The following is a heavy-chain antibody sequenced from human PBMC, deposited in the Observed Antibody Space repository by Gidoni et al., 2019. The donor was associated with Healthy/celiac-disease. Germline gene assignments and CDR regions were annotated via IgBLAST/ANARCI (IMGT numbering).Heavy chain of an antibody. J-gene: IGHJ3*02. D-gene: IGHD2-21*02. CDR1: GFTFSSYA. Sequence: EVQLLESGGGLVQPGGSLRLSCAAYGFTFSSYAMSWARQAPGKGLEWVSAISGSGGSTYYADSVKGRFTISRDNSKNTLYLQMNSLRAEDTAVYYCAKDHNRARGVVVTAIRRRGGAFDIWGQGTMVTVSS. V-gene: IGHV3-23*01. CDR2: ISGSGGST. CDR3: AKDHNRARGVVVTAIRRRGGAFDI.